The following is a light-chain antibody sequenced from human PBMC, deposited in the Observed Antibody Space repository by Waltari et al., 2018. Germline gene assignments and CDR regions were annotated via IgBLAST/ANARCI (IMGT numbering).Light chain of an antibody. Sequence: EIVMTQSPDSLAVSLGERAAINCKSSRRVLYNFNKKNYLAWYQQKPRQPPKLLINWASSRESGVPDRFSGSGSVTDFTLTISSLQAEDVAVYYCQQYDSSPISFGQGTRLDIK. CDR1: RRVLYNFNKKNY. V-gene: IGKV4-1*01. CDR2: WAS. J-gene: IGKJ5*01. CDR3: QQYDSSPIS.